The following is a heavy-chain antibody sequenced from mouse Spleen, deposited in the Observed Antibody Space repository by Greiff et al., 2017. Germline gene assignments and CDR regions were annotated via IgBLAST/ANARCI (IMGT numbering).Heavy chain of an antibody. V-gene: IGHV5-17*01. CDR3: ARRNGYYSFAY. D-gene: IGHD2-3*01. J-gene: IGHJ3*01. CDR1: GFTFSDYG. CDR2: ISSGSSTI. Sequence: EVQLVESGGGLVKPGGSLKLSCAASGFTFSDYGMHWVRQAPEKGLEWVAYISSGSSTIYYADTVKGRFTISRDNAKNTLFLQMTSLRSEDTAMYYCARRNGYYSFAYWGQGTLVTVSA.